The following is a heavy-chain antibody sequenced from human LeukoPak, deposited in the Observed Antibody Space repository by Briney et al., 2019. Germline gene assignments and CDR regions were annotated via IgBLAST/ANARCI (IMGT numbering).Heavy chain of an antibody. D-gene: IGHD3-22*01. CDR2: IYTSGST. Sequence: PSGTLSLTCTVSGGSISSGSYYWNWIRQPAGKGLEWIGRIYTSGSTNYNPSLKSRVTISVDTSKNQFSLKLSSVTAADTAVYYCASTYYDSSGYYQYYFDYWGQGTLVTVSS. J-gene: IGHJ4*02. CDR3: ASTYYDSSGYYQYYFDY. V-gene: IGHV4-61*02. CDR1: GGSISSGSYY.